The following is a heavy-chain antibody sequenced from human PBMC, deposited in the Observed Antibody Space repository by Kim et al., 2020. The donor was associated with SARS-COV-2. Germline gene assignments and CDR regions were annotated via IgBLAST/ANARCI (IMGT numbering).Heavy chain of an antibody. D-gene: IGHD2-15*01. CDR3: ARDPHYGGSVGWFDP. CDR1: GGTFSSYA. CDR2: IIPIFGTA. V-gene: IGHV1-69*13. Sequence: SVKVSCKASGGTFSSYAISWVRQAPGQGLEWMGGIIPIFGTANYAQKFQGRVTITADESTSTAYMELSSLRSEDTAVYYCARDPHYGGSVGWFDPWGQGTLVTVSS. J-gene: IGHJ5*02.